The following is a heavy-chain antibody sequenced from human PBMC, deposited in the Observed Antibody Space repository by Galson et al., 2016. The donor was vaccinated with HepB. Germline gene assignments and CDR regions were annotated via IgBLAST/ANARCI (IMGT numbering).Heavy chain of an antibody. CDR3: AIIPYYFGSGSSGL. J-gene: IGHJ4*02. CDR2: IYYSGST. D-gene: IGHD3-10*01. CDR1: GGSISSGDYY. Sequence: TLSLTCTVSGGSISSGDYYWSWIRQPPGSGLEWIGYIYYSGSTYYNPSLKSRVTISTDMPKNKFSLKLSSVTAADTAVYYCAIIPYYFGSGSSGLWGQGTLVTVSS. V-gene: IGHV4-30-4*01.